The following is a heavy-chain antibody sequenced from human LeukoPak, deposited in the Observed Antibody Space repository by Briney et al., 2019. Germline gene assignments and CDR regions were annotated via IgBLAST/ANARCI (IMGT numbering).Heavy chain of an antibody. Sequence: PSETLSLTCAVYGWSFSGYYWSWMRQPPGKGLEWIGYVYYSGSTNYNPALKSRVTISLDTSENQFSLKLSSVTAADTAVYYCAREANSPTARYWYFDLWGRGTQVTVSS. V-gene: IGHV4-59*12. CDR3: AREANSPTARYWYFDL. J-gene: IGHJ2*01. CDR2: VYYSGST. D-gene: IGHD2-21*01. CDR1: GWSFSGYY.